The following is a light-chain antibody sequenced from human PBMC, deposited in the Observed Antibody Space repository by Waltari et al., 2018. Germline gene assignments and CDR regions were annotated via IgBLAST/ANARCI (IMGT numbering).Light chain of an antibody. Sequence: EIVLTQSPATLSLSPGERATLSCRDSQSVSSYLAWYQQKPGQAPRLLIYDASNRDTCIPARFSGSVSGTDFTLTISSLEPEDFALYYCQQRSNWPPGPTFGPGTKVDI. CDR1: QSVSSY. CDR3: QQRSNWPPGPT. V-gene: IGKV3-11*01. CDR2: DAS. J-gene: IGKJ3*01.